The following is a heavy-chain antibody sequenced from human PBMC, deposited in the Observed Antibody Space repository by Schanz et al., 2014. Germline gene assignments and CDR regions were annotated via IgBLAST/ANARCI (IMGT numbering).Heavy chain of an antibody. J-gene: IGHJ5*01. CDR2: ITTGGNT. V-gene: IGHV3-23*04. CDR3: SKDKQGSRSDDS. Sequence: VQLVESGGGMVQPGGSLRLSCVASGFTFSTYAMSWARQTPGKGLEWVSSITTGGNTYYRDSVKGRFIVSRDNSKNTLYLEMNRLRVDDTAVYYCSKDKQGSRSDDSWGQGTLVTVSS. D-gene: IGHD2-15*01. CDR1: GFTFSTYA.